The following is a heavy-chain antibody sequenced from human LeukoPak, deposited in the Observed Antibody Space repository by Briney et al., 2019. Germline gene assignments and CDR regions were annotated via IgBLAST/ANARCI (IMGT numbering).Heavy chain of an antibody. CDR2: ISWDGGST. CDR1: GFTFDDYT. J-gene: IGHJ4*02. CDR3: AKATYCGGDCYTFDY. D-gene: IGHD2-21*01. V-gene: IGHV3-43*01. Sequence: GSLRLSCAASGFTFDDYTMHWVRQAPGKGLEWVSLISWDGGSTYYADSVKGRFTTSRDNSKNSLYLQMNSLRTEDTALYYCAKATYCGGDCYTFDYWGQGTLVTVSS.